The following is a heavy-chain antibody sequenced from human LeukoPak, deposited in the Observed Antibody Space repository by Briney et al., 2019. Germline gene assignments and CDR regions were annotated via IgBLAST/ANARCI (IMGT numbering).Heavy chain of an antibody. CDR1: GFTFSSYW. V-gene: IGHV3-7*05. Sequence: RGSLRLSCAASGFTFSSYWMTWVRQAPGKGLEWMANIKHDGSETYSVDSVKGRFAISRDNAKNSLYLQMDRLRAEDTAVYYCASHRSATFDTWGQGTVVTVSS. J-gene: IGHJ3*02. D-gene: IGHD2-15*01. CDR2: IKHDGSET. CDR3: ASHRSATFDT.